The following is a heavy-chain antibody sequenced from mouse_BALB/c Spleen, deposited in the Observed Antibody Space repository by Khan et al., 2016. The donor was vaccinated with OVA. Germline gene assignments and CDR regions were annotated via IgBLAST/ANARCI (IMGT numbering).Heavy chain of an antibody. CDR2: INTHSGVP. D-gene: IGHD2-14*01. CDR3: ARGGAAFYRNDGGAMDS. CDR1: GYTFTTAG. Sequence: LVESGPELKKPGETVRISCKASGYTFTTAGMQWVQKMPGKGLKWIGWINTHSGVPKYAEDFKGRFVFSVETSASTAYLQITNLKNEDTATSFCARGGAAFYRNDGGAMDSWGQGTSVTVSS. V-gene: IGHV9-4*02. J-gene: IGHJ4*01.